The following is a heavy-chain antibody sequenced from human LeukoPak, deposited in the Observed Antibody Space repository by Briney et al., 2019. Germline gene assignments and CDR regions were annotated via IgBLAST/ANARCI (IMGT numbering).Heavy chain of an antibody. CDR3: ARTFGGVIVPNWFDP. Sequence: SVKVSCKASGGTFGSYAISWVRQAPGQGLEWMGGIIPIFGTANYAQKFQGRVTITADKSTSTAYMELSSLRSEDTAVYYCARTFGGVIVPNWFDPWGQGTLVTVSS. J-gene: IGHJ5*02. V-gene: IGHV1-69*06. CDR1: GGTFGSYA. CDR2: IIPIFGTA. D-gene: IGHD3-16*02.